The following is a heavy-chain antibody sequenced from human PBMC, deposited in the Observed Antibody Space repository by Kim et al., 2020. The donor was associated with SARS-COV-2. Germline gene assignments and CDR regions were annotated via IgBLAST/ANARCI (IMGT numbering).Heavy chain of an antibody. CDR3: ARAPGYCSGGSCYHHGMDV. V-gene: IGHV4-39*07. CDR1: GASISSTSYY. CDR2: IYYTGST. J-gene: IGHJ6*02. Sequence: SETLSLTCTVSGASISSTSYYWGWIRQPPGKGLEWIGTIYYTGSTYHNPSLKSRVTISVDTSKNQFSLKLNSVTAADTAVYYCARAPGYCSGGSCYHHGMDVWGQGTTVTVSS. D-gene: IGHD2-15*01.